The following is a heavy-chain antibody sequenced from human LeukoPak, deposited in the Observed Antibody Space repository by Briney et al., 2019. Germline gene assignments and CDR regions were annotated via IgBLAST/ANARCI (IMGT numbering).Heavy chain of an antibody. CDR1: GFTFSNY. V-gene: IGHV3-53*01. D-gene: IGHD3-22*01. CDR3: ARGPTYYYDISEGYFDY. J-gene: IGHJ4*02. Sequence: PGGSLRLSCAASGFTFSNYISWVRQAPGKGLEWVSIIYSGVDTYYANSVKGRFTMSRDNSKNTLYLQMNSLRAEDTAVYYCARGPTYYYDISEGYFDYWGQGTLVTVSS. CDR2: IYSGVDT.